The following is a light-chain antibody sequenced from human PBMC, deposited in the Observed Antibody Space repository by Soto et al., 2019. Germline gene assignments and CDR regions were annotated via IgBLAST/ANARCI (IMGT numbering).Light chain of an antibody. CDR1: QSVSNN. V-gene: IGKV3-15*01. J-gene: IGKJ1*01. Sequence: EILMTQSPATLSVSPGERATLSCRASQSVSNNLAWYQQKPRQAPRLLIYGASSRAAGIPPRFSGGGSGTELTLTISRLQSEDFAVYYCQQYDNWPRTFGQGTKVGIK. CDR3: QQYDNWPRT. CDR2: GAS.